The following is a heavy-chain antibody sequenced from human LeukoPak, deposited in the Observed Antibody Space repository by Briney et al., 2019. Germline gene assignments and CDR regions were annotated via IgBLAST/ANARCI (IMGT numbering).Heavy chain of an antibody. D-gene: IGHD2-21*02. CDR3: ARDRAYCGGDCYSHYYYGMDV. Sequence: GSLRLSCAASGFTFSSYAMHWVRQAPGKGLEWVAVIWYDGSNKYYADSVKGRFTISRDNSKNTLYLQMNSLRAEDTAVYYCARDRAYCGGDCYSHYYYGMDVWGQGTTVTVSS. J-gene: IGHJ6*02. CDR2: IWYDGSNK. V-gene: IGHV3-33*08. CDR1: GFTFSSYA.